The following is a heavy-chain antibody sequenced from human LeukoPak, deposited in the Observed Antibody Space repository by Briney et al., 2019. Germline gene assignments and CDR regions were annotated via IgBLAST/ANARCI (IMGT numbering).Heavy chain of an antibody. CDR2: IYTSGGT. CDR1: GGSISSYC. J-gene: IGHJ4*02. CDR3: AGAPPVGAPHFDY. V-gene: IGHV4-4*07. D-gene: IGHD1-26*01. Sequence: SETLSLTWTVAGGSISSYCWSWIRQPAGRVREWIGRIYTSGGTNYNPSLKSRVTMSIDTSKTQFSLKLSALTVATTAVFYLAGAPPVGAPHFDYWGQGILVTVSS.